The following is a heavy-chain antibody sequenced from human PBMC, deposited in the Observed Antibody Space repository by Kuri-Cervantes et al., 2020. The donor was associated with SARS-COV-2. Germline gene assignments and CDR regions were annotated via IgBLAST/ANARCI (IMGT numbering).Heavy chain of an antibody. CDR2: IYTSGST. CDR1: GGSISSYH. Sequence: GSLRLSCTVSGGSISSYHWSWIRQPAGKGLEWIGRIYTSGSTNYNPSLKSRVTMSVDTSKNQFSLKLSSVTAADTAVYYCARGGNIAAAGTFYYYYMDVWGKGTTVAVSS. CDR3: ARGGNIAAAGTFYYYYMDV. J-gene: IGHJ6*03. V-gene: IGHV4-4*07. D-gene: IGHD6-13*01.